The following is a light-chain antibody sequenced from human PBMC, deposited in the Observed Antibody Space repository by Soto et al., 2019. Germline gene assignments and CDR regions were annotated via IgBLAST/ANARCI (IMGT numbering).Light chain of an antibody. J-gene: IGKJ5*01. CDR1: QSVSSN. CDR3: QQYNNWPPIT. CDR2: GAS. V-gene: IGKV3D-15*01. Sequence: EIVMTQSPATLSVSPGERATLSCRPSQSVSSNLAWYQQKPGQAPTLLIYGASTRATGIPARFSGSGSGTEFTLTTSSLQSEDLAVYYGQQYNNWPPITVGQGTRREIK.